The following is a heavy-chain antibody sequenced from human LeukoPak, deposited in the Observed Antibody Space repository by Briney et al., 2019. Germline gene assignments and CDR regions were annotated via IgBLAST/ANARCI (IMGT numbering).Heavy chain of an antibody. V-gene: IGHV4-39*01. CDR2: IYYTGST. D-gene: IGHD1-26*01. J-gene: IGHJ4*02. CDR3: AKSGGYGLIDY. CDR1: GASISGSGYY. Sequence: SETLSLTCAVSGASISGSGYYLGWIRQPPGKGLEWIGNIYYTGSTCYNASLQSRVTISIDTSKNQFSLRLNSVTAADTAMYYCAKSGGYGLIDYWGQGTLVTVSS.